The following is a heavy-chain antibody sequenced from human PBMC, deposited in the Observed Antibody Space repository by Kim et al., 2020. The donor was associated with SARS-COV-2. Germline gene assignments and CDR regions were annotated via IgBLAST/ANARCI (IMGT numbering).Heavy chain of an antibody. CDR2: INPSGGST. CDR3: ARDGFHGSGSYYNPHYYYAMDV. Sequence: ASVKVSCKASGYTFTSYYIHWVRQAPGQGLEWMGIINPSGGSTSYAQKFQGRVTMTRDTSTSTVYMELSSLRSEDTAVFYCARDGFHGSGSYYNPHYYYAMDVWGQGTTVTVSS. D-gene: IGHD3-10*01. CDR1: GYTFTSYY. V-gene: IGHV1-46*01. J-gene: IGHJ6*02.